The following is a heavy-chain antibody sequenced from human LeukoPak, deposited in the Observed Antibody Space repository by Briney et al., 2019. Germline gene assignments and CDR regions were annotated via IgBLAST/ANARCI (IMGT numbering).Heavy chain of an antibody. CDR1: GGSISSSSYY. V-gene: IGHV4-39*01. CDR2: IYYTGST. D-gene: IGHD3-3*01. J-gene: IGHJ4*02. CDR3: ARHHPFWSGYVYYLDY. Sequence: PSGTLSLTCTVSGGSISSSSYYWGWIRQPPGKGLEWIGSIYYTGSTYYNPSLKSRVAMSVDASKNQFSLKLSSVTAADTAVYYCARHHPFWSGYVYYLDYWGQGTLVTVSS.